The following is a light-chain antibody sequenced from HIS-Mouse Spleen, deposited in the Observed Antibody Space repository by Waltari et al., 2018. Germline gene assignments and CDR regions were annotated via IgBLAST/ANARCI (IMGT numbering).Light chain of an antibody. CDR3: YSTDSSGNHRV. J-gene: IGLJ2*01. V-gene: IGLV3-10*01. Sequence: SYELTQPPSVSVSPGQTARITCSGDALPKKYAYWYQQKSGQAPVLVIDEDSKRPSGIPGRFSGSSSGTMATLTISGGQVEDEADYYCYSTDSSGNHRVFGGGTKLTVL. CDR2: EDS. CDR1: ALPKKY.